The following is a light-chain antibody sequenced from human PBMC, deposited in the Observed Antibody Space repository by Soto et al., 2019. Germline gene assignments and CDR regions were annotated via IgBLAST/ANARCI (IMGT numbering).Light chain of an antibody. J-gene: IGKJ4*01. V-gene: IGKV3-11*01. CDR3: QQRSSWLT. CDR2: GAS. CDR1: QSVSNNY. Sequence: EIVLTQSPGTLSLSPGERATLSCRASQSVSNNYLAWYQQKPGQAPRLLIYGASNRATGIPARFSGSGSGTDFTLTISSLEPADFAVYYCQQRSSWLTFGGGTKVDIK.